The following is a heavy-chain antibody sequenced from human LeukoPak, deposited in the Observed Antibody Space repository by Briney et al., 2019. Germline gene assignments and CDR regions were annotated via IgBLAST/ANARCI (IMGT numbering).Heavy chain of an antibody. CDR3: ARGPGYSYVDGDY. V-gene: IGHV1-69*13. CDR2: IIPIFGTA. Sequence: PLASVKVSCKASGGTFSSYAISWVRQAPGQGLEWMGGIIPIFGTANYAQKFQGRVTITADESTSTAYMELSRLRSDDTAVYYCARGPGYSYVDGDYWGQGTLVTVSS. D-gene: IGHD5-18*01. CDR1: GGTFSSYA. J-gene: IGHJ4*02.